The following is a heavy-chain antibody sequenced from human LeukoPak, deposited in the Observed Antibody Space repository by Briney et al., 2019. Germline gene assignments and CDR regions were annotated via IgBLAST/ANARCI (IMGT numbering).Heavy chain of an antibody. CDR1: GYTFTSYG. J-gene: IGHJ3*02. Sequence: GASVKVSCKASGYTFTSYGISWVRQAPGQGLEWMGWISAYNGNTNYAQKLQGRVTMTTDTSTSTAYMELSSLRSEDTAVYYCAREHYYDSSGPPGAFDIWGQGTMVTVSS. CDR3: AREHYYDSSGPPGAFDI. CDR2: ISAYNGNT. D-gene: IGHD3-22*01. V-gene: IGHV1-18*01.